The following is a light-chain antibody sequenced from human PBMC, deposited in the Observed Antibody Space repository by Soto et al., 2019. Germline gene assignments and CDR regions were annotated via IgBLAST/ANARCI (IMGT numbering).Light chain of an antibody. J-gene: IGKJ1*01. CDR2: GAS. Sequence: EIVLTQSPGTLSLSPGERATLSCRASQSVSSSYLAWYQQKPGQSPRLLISGASTREAGVPGRFSGSGSGTEFTPIISSLQSEDFAIYYCQQYNNWPPWTFGQGTKV. V-gene: IGKV3-15*01. CDR1: QSVSSSY. CDR3: QQYNNWPPWT.